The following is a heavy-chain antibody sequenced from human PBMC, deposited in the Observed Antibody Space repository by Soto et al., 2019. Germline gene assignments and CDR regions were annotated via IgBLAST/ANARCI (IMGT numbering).Heavy chain of an antibody. J-gene: IGHJ4*02. CDR3: AKDGFIVVVPAAFNDY. Sequence: GESLKISCAASGFTFSSYAMSWVRQAPGKGLEWVSAISGSGGSTYYADSVKGRFTISRDNSKNTLYLQMNSLRAEDTAVYYCAKDGFIVVVPAAFNDYWGQGTLVTVSS. D-gene: IGHD2-2*01. CDR1: GFTFSSYA. V-gene: IGHV3-23*01. CDR2: ISGSGGST.